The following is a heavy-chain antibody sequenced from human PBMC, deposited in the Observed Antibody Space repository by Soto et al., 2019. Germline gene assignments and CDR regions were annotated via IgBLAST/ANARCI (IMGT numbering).Heavy chain of an antibody. CDR1: GGSISSGGYS. CDR3: ARVDYGVAGNWFDP. J-gene: IGHJ5*02. Sequence: SETLSLTCAVSGGSISSGGYSWSWIRQPPGKGLEWIGYIYYSGSTNYNPSLKSRVTISVDTSKNQFSLKLSSVTAADTAVYYCARVDYGVAGNWFDPWGQGTLVTVSS. D-gene: IGHD4-17*01. CDR2: IYYSGST. V-gene: IGHV4-61*08.